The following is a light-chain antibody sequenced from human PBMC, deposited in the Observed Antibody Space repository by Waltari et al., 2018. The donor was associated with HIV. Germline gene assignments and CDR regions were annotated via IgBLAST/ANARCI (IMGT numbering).Light chain of an antibody. Sequence: QSALTQPPSVSGAPGQRVTISCPANRSHTGAGYVVHWYQHLPGTAPKLLVYSDINRPSGVPDRFSGSKSGTSASLVITGLQAEDEADYYCQSYDSSLRASVFGGGTKLTVL. J-gene: IGLJ2*01. V-gene: IGLV1-40*01. CDR2: SDI. CDR1: RSHTGAGYV. CDR3: QSYDSSLRASV.